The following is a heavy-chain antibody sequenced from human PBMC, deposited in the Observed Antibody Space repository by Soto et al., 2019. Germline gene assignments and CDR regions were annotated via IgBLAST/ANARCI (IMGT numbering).Heavy chain of an antibody. V-gene: IGHV4-38-2*02. CDR2: IYHSGTT. CDR3: ARDDHIVVVPTSLGAMDV. CDR1: GYSIRSGYN. Sequence: PSETLSLTCSVSGYSIRSGYNWGWIRQSPGRGLEWIGNIYHSGTTYYKPALKSRVTISLDQSKKQFYLKLTSLTASDSAVYYCARDDHIVVVPTSLGAMDVWGQGTTVTVSS. D-gene: IGHD2-2*01. J-gene: IGHJ6*02.